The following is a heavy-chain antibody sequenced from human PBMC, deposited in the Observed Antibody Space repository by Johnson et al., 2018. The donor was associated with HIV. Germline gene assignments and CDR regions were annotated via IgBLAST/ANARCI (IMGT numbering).Heavy chain of an antibody. CDR2: IWYDGSNK. J-gene: IGHJ3*02. CDR3: ARSKGSIWYGSAFDI. V-gene: IGHV3-33*01. CDR1: GFSFSSYG. D-gene: IGHD6-13*01. Sequence: QVQLVESGGGVVQPGRSLRLSCAASGFSFSSYGMHWVRQAPGKGLEWVAVIWYDGSNKYYADSVKGRFTISRDNSKNTLYLQMNSLRGEDTAVYYCARSKGSIWYGSAFDIWGQGTMVTVSS.